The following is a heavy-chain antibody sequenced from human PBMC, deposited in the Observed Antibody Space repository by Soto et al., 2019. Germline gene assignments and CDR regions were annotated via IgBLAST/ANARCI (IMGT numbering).Heavy chain of an antibody. CDR2: IYYSGST. Sequence: QLQLQESGPGLVKPSETLSLTCTVSGGSISSSSYYWGWIRQPPGKGLEWIGSIYYSGSTCYIPSHKSRVAISVDTSKNQFSLKLSSVTAADTAVYYCTRQLTMLLGGGMDVWGQGTTVTVSS. D-gene: IGHD3-10*02. J-gene: IGHJ6*02. V-gene: IGHV4-39*01. CDR3: TRQLTMLLGGGMDV. CDR1: GGSISSSSYY.